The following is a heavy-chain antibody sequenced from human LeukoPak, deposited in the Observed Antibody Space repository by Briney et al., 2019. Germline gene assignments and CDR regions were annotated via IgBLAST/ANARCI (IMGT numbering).Heavy chain of an antibody. CDR1: GGSISSSSYY. J-gene: IGHJ6*03. D-gene: IGHD3-10*01. CDR2: IYYSGST. V-gene: IGHV4-39*07. Sequence: SETLSLTCTVSGGSISSSSYYWGWIRQPPGKGLEWIGSIYYSGSTYYNPSLKSRVTISVDTSKNQFSLKLSSVTAADTAVYYCARLPFFTARYGSTYYYYYYMDVWGKGTTVTISS. CDR3: ARLPFFTARYGSTYYYYYYMDV.